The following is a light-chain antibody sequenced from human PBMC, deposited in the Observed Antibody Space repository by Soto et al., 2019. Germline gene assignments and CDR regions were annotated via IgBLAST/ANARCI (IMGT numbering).Light chain of an antibody. CDR1: QSLVFTDGITY. J-gene: IGKJ1*01. CDR2: NVS. Sequence: DVVMTQSPLSLPVTLGQPASISCRSSQSLVFTDGITYLSWFHQRPGQPPRRLIYNVSNRDSGVPDRFSGSGSGTDFTLKISRVEAEDVGVYYCMDSIGWPTWTFGQGTKVDI. CDR3: MDSIGWPTWT. V-gene: IGKV2-30*01.